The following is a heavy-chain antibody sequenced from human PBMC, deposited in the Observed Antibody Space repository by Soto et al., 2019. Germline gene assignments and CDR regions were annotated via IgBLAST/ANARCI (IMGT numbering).Heavy chain of an antibody. V-gene: IGHV1-2*02. Sequence: QVQLVQSGAEVKRPGASVKVSCKASGYTFIGYYIHWMRQVPGQGLEWMGWTNPDNGYTRYAQRFQGRVTMNRDTYISTAYMEVNRLTSDDTAVYFCARDNAGNAFESWGQGTLVYVSS. D-gene: IGHD6-13*01. CDR2: TNPDNGYT. J-gene: IGHJ4*02. CDR1: GYTFIGYY. CDR3: ARDNAGNAFES.